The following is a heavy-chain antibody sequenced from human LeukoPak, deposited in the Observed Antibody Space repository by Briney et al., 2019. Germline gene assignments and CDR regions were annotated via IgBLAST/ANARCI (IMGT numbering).Heavy chain of an antibody. CDR1: GGSFSGYY. Sequence: PSETLSLTCAVYGGSFSGYYWSWIRQPPGKGLEWIGEINHSGSTNYNPSLKSRVTISVDTSKNQFSLKLSSVTAADTAVYYCARQPGCGGDCFYGMDVWGQGTTVTVSS. J-gene: IGHJ6*02. CDR3: ARQPGCGGDCFYGMDV. D-gene: IGHD2-21*01. CDR2: INHSGST. V-gene: IGHV4-34*01.